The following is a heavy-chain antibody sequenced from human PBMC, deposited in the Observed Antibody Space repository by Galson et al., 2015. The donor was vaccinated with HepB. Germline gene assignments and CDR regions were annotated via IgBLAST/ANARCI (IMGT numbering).Heavy chain of an antibody. V-gene: IGHV3-23*01. D-gene: IGHD6-13*01. J-gene: IGHJ4*02. CDR1: GFIFNNYV. Sequence: SLRLSSAASGFIFNNYVMSWVRQAPGKGLEWVASISGSVDSRYYADSVKGRFTISRDNSKNTLFLQMNSLRPDDTAVYYCSKDISYWQQLEGWSDFWGQGILVTVSS. CDR2: ISGSVDSR. CDR3: SKDISYWQQLEGWSDF.